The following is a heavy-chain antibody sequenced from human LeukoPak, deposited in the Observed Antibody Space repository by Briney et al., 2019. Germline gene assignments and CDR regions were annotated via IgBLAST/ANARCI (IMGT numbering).Heavy chain of an antibody. D-gene: IGHD1-26*01. CDR3: ARGVGATNSNWFDP. CDR2: INSDGSST. V-gene: IGHV3-74*01. J-gene: IGHJ5*02. Sequence: PGGSLRLSCAASGFTFSSYWMHWVRQAPGKGLVWVSRINSDGSSTSYADSVKGRFTIFRDNAKNTLYLQMNSLRAEDTAVYYCARGVGATNSNWFDPWGQGTLVTVSS. CDR1: GFTFSSYW.